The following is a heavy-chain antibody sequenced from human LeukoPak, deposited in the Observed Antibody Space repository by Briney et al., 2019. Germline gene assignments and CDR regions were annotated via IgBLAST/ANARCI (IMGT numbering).Heavy chain of an antibody. CDR2: MNPNSGNT. D-gene: IGHD4-11*01. V-gene: IGHV1-8*03. CDR3: AREGSTVTTKPQGGSYYYYYYMDV. J-gene: IGHJ6*03. CDR1: GYTFSVYW. Sequence: ASVKVSCKASGYTFSVYWIHWVRLVPGQGLEWMGWMNPNSGNTGYAQKFQGRVTITRNTSISTAYMELSSLRSEDTAVYYCAREGSTVTTKPQGGSYYYYYYMDVWGKGTTVTVSS.